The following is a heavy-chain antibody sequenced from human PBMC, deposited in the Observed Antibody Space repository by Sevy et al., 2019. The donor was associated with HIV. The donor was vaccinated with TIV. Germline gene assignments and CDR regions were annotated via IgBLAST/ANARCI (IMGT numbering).Heavy chain of an antibody. CDR3: ARGLAMVQYHFDY. V-gene: IGHV4-34*01. Sequence: SETLSLTCAVYGGSFSGYYWSWIRQPPGKGLEWIGEINHSGSTNYNPSLKSRVTISVDTSKNQFSLKLSSVTAADTAVYYCARGLAMVQYHFDYWGQGTLVTSPQ. CDR2: INHSGST. J-gene: IGHJ4*02. D-gene: IGHD5-18*01. CDR1: GGSFSGYY.